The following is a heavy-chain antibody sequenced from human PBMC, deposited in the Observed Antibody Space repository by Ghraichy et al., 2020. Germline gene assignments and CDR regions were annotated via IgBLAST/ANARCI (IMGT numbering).Heavy chain of an antibody. CDR2: ISHSGDT. Sequence: SETLSLTCAVYGGPFSGFYWSWIRQSPGKGLEWVGQISHSGDTDYNPSLKSRVTISVDRSQNQFSLKLNSVTAADTAVYYCATLGGGLATATAWATVYYFDFWGQGTLVTVSS. V-gene: IGHV4-34*01. CDR1: GGPFSGFY. CDR3: ATLGGGLATATAWATVYYFDF. D-gene: IGHD6-13*01. J-gene: IGHJ4*02.